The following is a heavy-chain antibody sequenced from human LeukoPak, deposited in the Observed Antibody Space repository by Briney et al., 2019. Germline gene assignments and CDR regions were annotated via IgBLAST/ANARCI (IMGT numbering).Heavy chain of an antibody. J-gene: IGHJ4*02. Sequence: SETLSLTCTVSGGSMSSYYWSFIRQSAGTGLEWLGRIHTSGTTWYNPSLKSRVTLSVDASKNQFSLGLTSVTAADTAVYYCARLLTGSTSWHIDYWGQGTLVTVSS. D-gene: IGHD2-2*01. CDR3: ARLLTGSTSWHIDY. CDR1: GGSMSSYY. CDR2: IHTSGTT. V-gene: IGHV4-4*07.